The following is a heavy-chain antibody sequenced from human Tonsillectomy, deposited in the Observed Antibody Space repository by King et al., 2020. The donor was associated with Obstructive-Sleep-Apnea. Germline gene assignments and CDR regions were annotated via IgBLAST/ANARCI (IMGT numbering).Heavy chain of an antibody. CDR3: ARHGEMATMGYYYGMDV. CDR2: IDYSGRT. D-gene: IGHD5-24*01. V-gene: IGHV4-59*08. J-gene: IGHJ6*02. CDR1: GGSISSYY. Sequence: VQLQESGPGLVKPSETLSLTCPFSGGSISSYYWSWIRRPPGKGLAWFGYIDYSGRTNYNPSLKIRVTISVDTSKNQFSLKVSSVTAADTAVYYCARHGEMATMGYYYGMDVWGQGTTVTVSS.